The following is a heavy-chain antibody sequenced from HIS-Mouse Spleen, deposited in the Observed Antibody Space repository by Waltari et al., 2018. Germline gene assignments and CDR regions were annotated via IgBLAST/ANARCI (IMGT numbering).Heavy chain of an antibody. CDR2: INHSGST. CDR1: GGSCTGYC. V-gene: IGHV4-34*01. Sequence: QVQLQQWGPGLLKPSETLSLPSAASGGSCTGYCWGWSRQPPGKGLEWMGEINHSGSTNYNPSTKSRVTISVDTSKNQFSLKLSSVTAADTAVYYCARAVADLFDYWGQGTLVTVSS. J-gene: IGHJ4*02. CDR3: ARAVADLFDY. D-gene: IGHD6-19*01.